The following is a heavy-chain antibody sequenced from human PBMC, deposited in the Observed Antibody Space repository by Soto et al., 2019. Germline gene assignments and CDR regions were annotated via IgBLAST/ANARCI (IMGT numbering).Heavy chain of an antibody. CDR3: ARDPGYSYGYH. CDR2: INAGNGNT. Sequence: QVQLVQSGAEVKKPGASVKVSCKASGYTFTSYAMHWVRQAPGQRLEWMGWINAGNGNTKYSQKFQGRVTITRDTSASAAYMELSSRRSEDTAVYYCARDPGYSYGYHWGQGTLGTVSS. CDR1: GYTFTSYA. J-gene: IGHJ5*02. D-gene: IGHD5-18*01. V-gene: IGHV1-3*01.